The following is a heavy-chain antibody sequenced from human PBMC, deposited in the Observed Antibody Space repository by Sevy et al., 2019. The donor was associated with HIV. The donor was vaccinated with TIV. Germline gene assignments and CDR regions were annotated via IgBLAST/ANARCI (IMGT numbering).Heavy chain of an antibody. J-gene: IGHJ1*01. D-gene: IGHD6-19*01. CDR2: IYYSGST. V-gene: IGHV4-39*01. CDR3: ARTGMRHSSGFPQ. CDR1: GGSISSSSYY. Sequence: SETLSLTCTVSGGSISSSSYYWGWIRQPPGKGLEWIGSIYYSGSTYYNPSLKSRVTISVDTSKNQFSLKLSSVTAADTAVYDCARTGMRHSSGFPQWGQGTLVTVSS.